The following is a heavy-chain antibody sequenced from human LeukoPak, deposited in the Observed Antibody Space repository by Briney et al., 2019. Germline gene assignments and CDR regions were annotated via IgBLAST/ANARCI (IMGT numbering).Heavy chain of an antibody. J-gene: IGHJ4*02. CDR1: GFTFNTYG. Sequence: EGTLRLSCAASGFTFNTYGMSWVRQAPGKGLEWVSGISGSGGATYYADSVKGRFTISRDDPHNTLYLQMNSLRAEDTAVYYCAKEGGAVAGIDYWGQGTLVTVSS. CDR3: AKEGGAVAGIDY. V-gene: IGHV3-23*01. CDR2: ISGSGGAT. D-gene: IGHD6-19*01.